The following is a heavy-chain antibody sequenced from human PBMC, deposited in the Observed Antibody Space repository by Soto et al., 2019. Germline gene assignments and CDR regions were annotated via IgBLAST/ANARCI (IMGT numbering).Heavy chain of an antibody. CDR3: AKWYDFWSGSLDY. CDR1: GFTFSSYG. D-gene: IGHD3-3*01. V-gene: IGHV3-30*18. CDR2: ISYDGSNK. Sequence: QVQLVESGGGVVQPGRSLRLSCAASGFTFSSYGMHWVRQAPGKGLEWVAVISYDGSNKYYADSVKGRFTISRDNSKNTLYLQMNSLRAEVTAVYYCAKWYDFWSGSLDYWGQGTLFTVSS. J-gene: IGHJ4*02.